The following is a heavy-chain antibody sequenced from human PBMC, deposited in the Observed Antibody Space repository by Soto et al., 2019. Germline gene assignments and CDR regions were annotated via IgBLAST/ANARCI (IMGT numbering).Heavy chain of an antibody. V-gene: IGHV1-69*13. CDR3: ARELEGYYDSSGYYSYYFDY. CDR1: GGTFSSYA. J-gene: IGHJ4*02. CDR2: ITPIFGTA. Sequence: SVKVSCKXSGGTFSSYAISWVRQAPGQGLEWMGGITPIFGTANYAQKFQGRVTITADESTSTAYMELSSLRSEDTAVYYCARELEGYYDSSGYYSYYFDYWGQGTLVTVPS. D-gene: IGHD3-22*01.